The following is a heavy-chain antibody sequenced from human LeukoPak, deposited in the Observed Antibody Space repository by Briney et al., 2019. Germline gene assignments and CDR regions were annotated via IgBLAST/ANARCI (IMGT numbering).Heavy chain of an antibody. CDR2: ISSSSTI. D-gene: IGHD3-22*01. CDR3: ARGAQTYYYDSSGYYFTHLFDY. CDR1: GFTFSSYS. V-gene: IGHV3-48*02. Sequence: GGSLRLSCAASGFTFSSYSMNWVRQAPGKGLEWVSYISSSSTIYYADSVKGRFTISRDNAKNSLYLQMNSLRDEDTAVYYCARGAQTYYYDSSGYYFTHLFDYWGQGTLVTVSS. J-gene: IGHJ4*02.